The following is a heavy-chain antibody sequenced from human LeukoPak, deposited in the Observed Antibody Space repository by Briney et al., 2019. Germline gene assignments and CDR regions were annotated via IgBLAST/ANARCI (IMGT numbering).Heavy chain of an antibody. V-gene: IGHV5-51*01. J-gene: IGHJ4*02. Sequence: GESLKISCKASGYSFTSYWIGWVRQMPGKGLEWMGIIYPGDSDTRYSPSFQGQVTISADKSISTAYLQWSSLKASDTAMYYCASALIDSDGWYEGKFDYWGQGTLVTVSS. D-gene: IGHD2-15*01. CDR1: GYSFTSYW. CDR3: ASALIDSDGWYEGKFDY. CDR2: IYPGDSDT.